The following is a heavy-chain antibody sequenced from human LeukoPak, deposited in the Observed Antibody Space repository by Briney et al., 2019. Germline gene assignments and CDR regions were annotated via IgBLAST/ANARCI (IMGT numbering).Heavy chain of an antibody. CDR3: ARERDGYTHDAFDI. J-gene: IGHJ3*02. D-gene: IGHD5-24*01. Sequence: PGGSLRLSCAASGFTFSSYGMHWVRQAPGKGLEWVAFIRYDGSNKYYADSVKGRFTISRDNAKNSLYVQMNSLRAEDTAVYYCARERDGYTHDAFDIWGQGTMVTVSS. CDR1: GFTFSSYG. CDR2: IRYDGSNK. V-gene: IGHV3-30*02.